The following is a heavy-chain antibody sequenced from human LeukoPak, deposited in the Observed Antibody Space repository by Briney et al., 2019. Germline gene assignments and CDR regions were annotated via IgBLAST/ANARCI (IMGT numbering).Heavy chain of an antibody. V-gene: IGHV1-2*02. D-gene: IGHD3-10*01. CDR3: SGCYGPGPV. Sequence: GASVKVSCKASGYTFAAHHIHWVRQAPGQGLEWMGWILPDGRDTKYSQKFQDRLTLTTDTSTNTAYMELSRLIPDDTAVYYCSGCYGPGPVWGQGTLISASP. CDR1: GYTFAAHH. CDR2: ILPDGRDT. J-gene: IGHJ4*02.